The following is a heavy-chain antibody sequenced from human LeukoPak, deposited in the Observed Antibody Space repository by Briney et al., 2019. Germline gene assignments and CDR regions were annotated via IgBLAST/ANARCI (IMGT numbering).Heavy chain of an antibody. D-gene: IGHD2-2*01. Sequence: ASVKVSCKPSGYSFTAHHIHWMRQAPGQGLEWVGWIVPRSADTNYAQRFQGRVTMTRDTSISTAYMELSRLRSDDTAVYYCARVGCSSTSCHLHYYYYGMDVWGQGTTVTVSS. CDR2: IVPRSADT. CDR1: GYSFTAHH. CDR3: ARVGCSSTSCHLHYYYYGMDV. V-gene: IGHV1-2*02. J-gene: IGHJ6*02.